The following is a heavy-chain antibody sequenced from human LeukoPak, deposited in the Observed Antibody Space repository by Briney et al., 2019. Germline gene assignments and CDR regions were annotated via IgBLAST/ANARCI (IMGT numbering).Heavy chain of an antibody. Sequence: SETLSLTCTVSGGSISSYYWSWIRQPPGKGLEWIWYIYYSGSTNYNPSLKSRVTISVDTSKNQFSLKLSSVTAADTAVYYCARDPGHYDSSGYYDYWGQGTLVTVSS. V-gene: IGHV4-59*01. D-gene: IGHD3-22*01. CDR3: ARDPGHYDSSGYYDY. CDR1: GGSISSYY. CDR2: IYYSGST. J-gene: IGHJ4*02.